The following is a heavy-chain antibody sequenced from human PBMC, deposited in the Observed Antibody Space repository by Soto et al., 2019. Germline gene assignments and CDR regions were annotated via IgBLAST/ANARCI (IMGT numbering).Heavy chain of an antibody. J-gene: IGHJ4*02. V-gene: IGHV1-3*01. CDR2: INAGNGNT. CDR3: ARGPGGPDGPGDY. D-gene: IGHD2-15*01. CDR1: GYTFTSYA. Sequence: QVQLVQSGAEVKKPGASVKVSCMASGYTFTSYALHWVRQAPGQRLEWMGWINAGNGNTEYSQKFQGRVTITRDTSAITADMELRSLRSEDTAVYYGARGPGGPDGPGDYWGQGTLVTVSS.